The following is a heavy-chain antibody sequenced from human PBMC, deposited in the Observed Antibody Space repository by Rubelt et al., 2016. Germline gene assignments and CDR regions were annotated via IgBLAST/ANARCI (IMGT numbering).Heavy chain of an antibody. V-gene: IGHV3-7*01. CDR1: GFTFSTYW. D-gene: IGHD5-12*01. J-gene: IGHJ4*02. Sequence: GGLVQPGGSLRLSCAASGFTFSTYWMSWVRQAPGKGLEWVANIQQDGSEKHYVDSVKGRFTISRDNAKNSLYLQMNSLRAEDTAVYYCARDGGGYTAFDYWGQGTLVTVSS. CDR3: ARDGGGYTAFDY. CDR2: IQQDGSEK.